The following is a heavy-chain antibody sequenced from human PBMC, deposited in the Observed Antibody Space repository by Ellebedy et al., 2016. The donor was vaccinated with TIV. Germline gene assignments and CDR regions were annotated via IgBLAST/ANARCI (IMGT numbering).Heavy chain of an antibody. Sequence: AASVKVSCKASGYTFIGYYIHWARQAPGQGPEWMGWIDPNSGGTDYAQKFQGRVTMTRDTSISTVFMELSRLRSDDTAVYYCARILGVTTPDAFDIWGQGTMVIVSS. J-gene: IGHJ3*02. CDR2: IDPNSGGT. CDR1: GYTFIGYY. CDR3: ARILGVTTPDAFDI. D-gene: IGHD2-21*02. V-gene: IGHV1-2*02.